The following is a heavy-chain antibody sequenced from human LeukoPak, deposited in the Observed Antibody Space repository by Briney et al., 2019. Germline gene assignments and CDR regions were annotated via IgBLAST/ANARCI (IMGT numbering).Heavy chain of an antibody. J-gene: IGHJ4*02. Sequence: GGSLRFSCAASGVTVSTNYMIWVRQAPGKGLEWVSAIYGEGKTYYADSVKGRFTISRDDSKNTLSLQMTSLRAADTAIYYCARDSTTWARAGYWGQGTLVTVSS. CDR1: GVTVSTNY. V-gene: IGHV3-53*01. CDR2: IYGEGKT. CDR3: ARDSTTWARAGY. D-gene: IGHD6-13*01.